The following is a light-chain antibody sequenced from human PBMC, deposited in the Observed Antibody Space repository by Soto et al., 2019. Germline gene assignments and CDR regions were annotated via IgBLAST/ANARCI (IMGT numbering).Light chain of an antibody. J-gene: IGKJ1*01. CDR2: KTS. CDR1: QSISNW. CDR3: QQYHSYWT. Sequence: DIQMTQSPSTLSASVGDRDTITCRASQSISNWLAWYQQKPGKAPMLLIYKTSSLESGVPARFSGSGSGTEFTLTFSSLQPDDFATYYCQQYHSYWTFGQGTKVDIK. V-gene: IGKV1-5*03.